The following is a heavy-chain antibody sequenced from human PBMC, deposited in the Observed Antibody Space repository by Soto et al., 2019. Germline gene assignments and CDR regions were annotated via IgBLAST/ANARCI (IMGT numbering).Heavy chain of an antibody. V-gene: IGHV1-69*01. Sequence: QVQLVQSGAEVKKPGSSVKVSCKASGGTFSSYAISWVRQAPGQGLEWMGGIITIFGTANYAQKFQGRVTITEEEPTSTAYMELSSLRSEATALYYCARTAVTTKGYYYGMEVWGQGTTVTVSS. D-gene: IGHD4-17*01. J-gene: IGHJ6*02. CDR2: IITIFGTA. CDR3: ARTAVTTKGYYYGMEV. CDR1: GGTFSSYA.